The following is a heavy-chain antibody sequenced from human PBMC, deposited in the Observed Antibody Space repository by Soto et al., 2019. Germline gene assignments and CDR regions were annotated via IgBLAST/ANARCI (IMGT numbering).Heavy chain of an antibody. J-gene: IGHJ5*02. V-gene: IGHV3-74*01. Sequence: PGGSLRLSCAASGFTFSNSWMHWVRQVSGKGLEWVSRINADGTSTSYADSVKGRFTISRDNAKNSLYLQMNSLGVEDTAVYYCARGPYRNTYNWFDSWGQGTLVTVSS. D-gene: IGHD5-12*01. CDR1: GFTFSNSW. CDR2: INADGTST. CDR3: ARGPYRNTYNWFDS.